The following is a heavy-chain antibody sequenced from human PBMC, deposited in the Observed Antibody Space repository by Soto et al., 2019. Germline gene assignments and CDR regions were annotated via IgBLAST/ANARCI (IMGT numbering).Heavy chain of an antibody. J-gene: IGHJ4*02. Sequence: QVQLLQSGAEVKKPGASVKVSCKASGYKFNRYYIHWVRQAPGQGLEWMGWINVITGGTNSAKKFLGRVIMTIDSSIDTAYMELTSLRPDDTAVYYCARVAVFGVTTPPDFGGQGTLVAVSS. D-gene: IGHD3-16*01. CDR2: INVITGGT. CDR1: GYKFNRYY. V-gene: IGHV1-2*02. CDR3: ARVAVFGVTTPPDF.